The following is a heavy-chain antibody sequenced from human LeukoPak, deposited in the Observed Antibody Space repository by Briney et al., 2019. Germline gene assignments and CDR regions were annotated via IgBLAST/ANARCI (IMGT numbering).Heavy chain of an antibody. V-gene: IGHV1-2*02. CDR1: GYTFTGYY. J-gene: IGHJ5*02. CDR2: INPNSGGT. CDR3: ARTYCSGGSCYPGDWFDP. Sequence: ASVKVSCKASGYTFTGYYMHWVRQAPGQGLEWMGWINPNSGGTNYAQKFQGRATMTRDTSISTAYMELSRLRSDDTAVYYCARTYCSGGSCYPGDWFDPWGQGTLVTVSS. D-gene: IGHD2-15*01.